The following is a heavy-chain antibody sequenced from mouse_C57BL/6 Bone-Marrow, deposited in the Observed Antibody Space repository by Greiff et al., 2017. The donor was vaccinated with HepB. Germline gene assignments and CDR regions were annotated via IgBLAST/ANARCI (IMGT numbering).Heavy chain of an antibody. D-gene: IGHD2-12*01. J-gene: IGHJ3*01. V-gene: IGHV1-5*01. Sequence: VQLKQSGTVLARPGASVKMSCKTSGYTFTSYWMHWVKQRPGQGLEWIGAIYPGNSDTSYNQKFKGKATLTAVTSASTAYMELSSLTNEDSAVYYCAILYPIAYWGQGTLVTVSA. CDR2: IYPGNSDT. CDR1: GYTFTSYW. CDR3: AILYPIAY.